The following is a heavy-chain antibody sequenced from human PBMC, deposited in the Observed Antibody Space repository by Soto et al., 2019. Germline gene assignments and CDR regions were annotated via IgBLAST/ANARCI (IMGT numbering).Heavy chain of an antibody. CDR1: GGSFSGYY. CDR3: ARARVRFWSGYPFDP. D-gene: IGHD3-3*01. CDR2: INHSGST. Sequence: ETLSLTCAVYGGSFSGYYWSWIRQPPGKGLERIGEINHSGSTNYNPSLKSRVTISVDTSKNQFSLKLSSVTAADTAVYYCARARVRFWSGYPFDPWGQGTLVTVSS. J-gene: IGHJ5*02. V-gene: IGHV4-34*01.